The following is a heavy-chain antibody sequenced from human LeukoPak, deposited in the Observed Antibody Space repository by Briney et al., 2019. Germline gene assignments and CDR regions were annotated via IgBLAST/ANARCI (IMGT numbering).Heavy chain of an antibody. CDR3: ARHIGGGIEDMDV. CDR2: IYVTGST. CDR1: GGSIGTYY. Sequence: PSETLSVTCTVSGGSIGTYYWSWIRQSPGKGLEWIGYIYVTGSTRYNPYLQSRVTISVDTSRNQFFLKMSSVTAADTAVYYCARHIGGGIEDMDVWGKGTKVTVSS. V-gene: IGHV4-59*08. J-gene: IGHJ6*03. D-gene: IGHD3-16*02.